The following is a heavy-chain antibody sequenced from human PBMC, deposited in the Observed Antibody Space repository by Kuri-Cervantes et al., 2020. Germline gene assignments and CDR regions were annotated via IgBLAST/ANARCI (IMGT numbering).Heavy chain of an antibody. D-gene: IGHD5-18*01. CDR1: GGSFTGYY. V-gene: IGHV4-34*01. J-gene: IGHJ6*03. CDR2: INHSGST. Sequence: GSLRLSCAVYGGSFTGYYWSWIRQPPGKGLEWIGEINHSGSTNYNPSLKSRVSMSVDTSKNQFSLKLSSVTAADTAVYYCARGGGYSYGSYYYYYMDVWGKGTTVTVSS. CDR3: ARGGGYSYGSYYYYYMDV.